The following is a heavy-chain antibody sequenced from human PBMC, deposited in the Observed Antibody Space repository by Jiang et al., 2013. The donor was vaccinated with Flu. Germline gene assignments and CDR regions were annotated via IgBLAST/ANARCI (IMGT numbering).Heavy chain of an antibody. V-gene: IGHV6-1*01. CDR3: ARDGGVGHDY. D-gene: IGHD3-16*01. Sequence: YAVSVKSRITINPDTSKNQFSLQLNSVSPEDTAVYYCARDGGVGHDYWGQGTLVTVSS. J-gene: IGHJ4*02.